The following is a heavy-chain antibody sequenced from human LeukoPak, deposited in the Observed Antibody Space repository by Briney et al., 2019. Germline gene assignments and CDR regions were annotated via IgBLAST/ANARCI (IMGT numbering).Heavy chain of an antibody. J-gene: IGHJ4*02. V-gene: IGHV4-59*08. CDR3: ARHATIAAAGTFDY. CDR1: GGSISNFY. D-gene: IGHD6-13*01. Sequence: SETLSLTCTVSGGSISNFYWSWNRQPPGKGLEWIGYIYYSGSTNYNPSLKSRVTISVDTSKNQFSLKLSSVTAADTAVYLCARHATIAAAGTFDYWGQGTLVTVSS. CDR2: IYYSGST.